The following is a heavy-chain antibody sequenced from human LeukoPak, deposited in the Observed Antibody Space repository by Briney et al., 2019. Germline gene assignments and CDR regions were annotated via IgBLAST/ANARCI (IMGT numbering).Heavy chain of an antibody. D-gene: IGHD3-10*01. V-gene: IGHV1-8*01. CDR2: MSPNSGNT. CDR3: ARGRNYYGSGSYHFDY. Sequence: ASVKVSCKASGYTFTSYDINWVRQATGQGLELMGWMSPNSGNTGYAQKFQGRVTMTRNTSISTAYMELSSLRSEDTAVYYCARGRNYYGSGSYHFDYWGQGTLVTVSS. CDR1: GYTFTSYD. J-gene: IGHJ4*02.